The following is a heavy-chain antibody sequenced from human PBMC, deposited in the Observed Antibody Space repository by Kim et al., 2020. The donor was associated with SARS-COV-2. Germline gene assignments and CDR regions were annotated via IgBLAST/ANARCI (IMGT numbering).Heavy chain of an antibody. Sequence: GGSLRLSCAASGFTFSSYAMHWVRQAPGKGLEWVAVISYDGSNKYYADSVKGRFTISRDNSKNTLYLQMNSLRAEDTAVYYCARDPSRKWQYYFDYWGQG. CDR2: ISYDGSNK. D-gene: IGHD5-12*01. J-gene: IGHJ4*02. CDR1: GFTFSSYA. V-gene: IGHV3-30-3*01. CDR3: ARDPSRKWQYYFDY.